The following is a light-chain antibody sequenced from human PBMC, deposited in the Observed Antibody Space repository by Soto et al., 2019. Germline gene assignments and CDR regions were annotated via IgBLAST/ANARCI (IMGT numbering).Light chain of an antibody. CDR3: QQYAGAPWT. CDR1: QSVTSNY. V-gene: IGKV3-20*01. J-gene: IGKJ1*01. CDR2: AAN. Sequence: DIVLTQSPGTLSVSPGERAALSCKASQSVTSNYLAWYQQRPGQAPRLLIYAANRRATGSPDRLTGSGSGTDFNLTISSLEPEYSALYYCQQYAGAPWTFGQGTRVEIK.